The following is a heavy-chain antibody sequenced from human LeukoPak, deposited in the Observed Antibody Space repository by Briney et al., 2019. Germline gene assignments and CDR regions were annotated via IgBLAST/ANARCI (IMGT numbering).Heavy chain of an antibody. CDR2: INPSGGST. J-gene: IGHJ5*02. CDR1: GYTFTSYY. Sequence: ASVKVSCKAYGYTFTSYYMHWVRQAPGQGLGWMGIINPSGGSTSYAQMFEGRVTMTRDTSTRTACMELSRLRTEDTAVHYRASASYSSGWYYHPWGQGTLVTVSS. V-gene: IGHV1-46*01. D-gene: IGHD6-19*01. CDR3: ASASYSSGWYYHP.